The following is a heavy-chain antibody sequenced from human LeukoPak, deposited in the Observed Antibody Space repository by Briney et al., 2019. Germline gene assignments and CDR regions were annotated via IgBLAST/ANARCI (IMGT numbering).Heavy chain of an antibody. Sequence: GGSLRLSCAASGFTFRSYSMNWVRQAPGKGLEWVSSISSSRSYIYYAESVKGRFTISRDNAKNSLYLQMNSLRGEDTAVYYCARDWNAAAAFDYWGQGTLVTVSS. CDR2: ISSSRSYI. V-gene: IGHV3-21*01. CDR3: ARDWNAAAAFDY. CDR1: GFTFRSYS. D-gene: IGHD6-13*01. J-gene: IGHJ4*02.